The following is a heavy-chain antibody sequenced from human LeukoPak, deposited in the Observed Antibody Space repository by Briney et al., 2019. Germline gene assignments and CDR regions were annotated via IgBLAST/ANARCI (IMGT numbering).Heavy chain of an antibody. V-gene: IGHV3-23*01. J-gene: IGHJ4*02. CDR1: GFTVSAYA. D-gene: IGHD3-10*01. CDR2: IYDDNT. CDR3: AARKVRGVWFYLDY. Sequence: GVSLRLSCAASGFTVSAYAMAWVRQAPGKGLEWVPTIYDDNTYYADSVKGRFAISTDNSKNTLYLQMNSLRVEDTAVYFCAARKVRGVWFYLDYWGQGTLVTVSS.